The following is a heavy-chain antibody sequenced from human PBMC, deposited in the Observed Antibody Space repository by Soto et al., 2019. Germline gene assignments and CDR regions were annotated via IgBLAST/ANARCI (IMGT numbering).Heavy chain of an antibody. V-gene: IGHV3-33*01. CDR1: GFTFSSYG. CDR3: GRDLGIGTGDYCWEV. Sequence: QVQLVESGGGVVQPGTSLRLSCAASGFTFSSYGMHWVRQAPGKGLEWVAVIWYDGSNKYYADSVKGRFTISRDNSKNTLYEQFNGLRAEDTAVYYCGRDLGIGTGDYCWEVWGRGTTVTVSS. J-gene: IGHJ6*02. D-gene: IGHD1-26*01. CDR2: IWYDGSNK.